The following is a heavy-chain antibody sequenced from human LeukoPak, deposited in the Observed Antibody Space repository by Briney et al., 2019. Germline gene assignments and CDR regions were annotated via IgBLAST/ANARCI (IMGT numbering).Heavy chain of an antibody. CDR1: GGSFSGYY. CDR3: AREAQYCSGGSCYGGYFQH. Sequence: SETLSLTCAVYGGSFSGYYWSWIRQSPGKGLEWIGEINHSEATDYNPSFKSRVTISVDTSKNQFSLKLSSVTAADTAVYYCAREAQYCSGGSCYGGYFQHWGQGTLVIVSS. V-gene: IGHV4-34*01. D-gene: IGHD2-15*01. CDR2: INHSEAT. J-gene: IGHJ1*01.